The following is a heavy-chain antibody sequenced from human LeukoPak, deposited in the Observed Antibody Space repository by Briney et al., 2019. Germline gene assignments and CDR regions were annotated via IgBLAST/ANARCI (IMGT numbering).Heavy chain of an antibody. D-gene: IGHD3-10*01. Sequence: SQTLSLTCTVSGGSISSGGYYWSWLSQHPGKGLEWIGYIYYSGSTYYNPSLKSRVTISVDTSKNQFSLKLSSVTAADTVVYYCASHGSGPYNWFDPWGQGTLVSVSS. CDR3: ASHGSGPYNWFDP. CDR2: IYYSGST. CDR1: GGSISSGGYY. V-gene: IGHV4-31*03. J-gene: IGHJ5*02.